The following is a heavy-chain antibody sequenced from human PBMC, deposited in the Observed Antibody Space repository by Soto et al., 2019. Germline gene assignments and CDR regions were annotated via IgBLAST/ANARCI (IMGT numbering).Heavy chain of an antibody. V-gene: IGHV4-61*01. CDR2: IYYSGST. CDR1: GGSISGSSYY. J-gene: IGHJ4*02. CDR3: ARFYDKAYHSSFDY. Sequence: SETLSLTCTVSGGSISGSSYYWSWIRQPPGKGLEWIGYIYYSGSTNYNPSLKSRVTISVDTSKNQFSLKLSSVTAADTAVYYCARFYDKAYHSSFDYWGQGTMVTVSS. D-gene: IGHD3-22*01.